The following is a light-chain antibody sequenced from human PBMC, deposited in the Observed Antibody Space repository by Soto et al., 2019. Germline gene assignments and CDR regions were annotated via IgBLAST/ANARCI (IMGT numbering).Light chain of an antibody. Sequence: QSVLTQPPSVSGAPGQRVTISCTGSNSNIGAGFGVQWYQQFPRTAPRLLIYNNTNRPSGVPDRFSASKSGTSASLAITGLREADEADYYCHYFDINVLALIFGVGTKLTVL. J-gene: IGLJ2*01. CDR2: NNT. CDR1: NSNIGAGFG. V-gene: IGLV1-40*01. CDR3: HYFDINVLALI.